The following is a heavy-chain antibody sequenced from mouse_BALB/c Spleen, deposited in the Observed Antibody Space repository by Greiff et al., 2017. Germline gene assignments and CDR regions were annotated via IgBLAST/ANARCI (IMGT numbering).Heavy chain of an antibody. CDR1: GFTFSSYA. D-gene: IGHD1-1*01. CDR2: ISSGGST. J-gene: IGHJ2*01. V-gene: IGHV5-6-5*01. CDR3: ARNYYYGSSYVDFDY. Sequence: DVKLVESGGGLVKPGGSLKLSCAASGFTFSSYAMSWVRQTPEKRLEWVASISSGGSTYYPDSVKGRFTISRDNARNILYLQMSSLRSEDTAMYYCARNYYYGSSYVDFDYWGQGTTLTVSS.